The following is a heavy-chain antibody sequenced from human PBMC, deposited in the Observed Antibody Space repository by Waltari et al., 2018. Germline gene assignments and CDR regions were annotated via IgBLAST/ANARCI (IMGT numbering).Heavy chain of an antibody. CDR1: GFTFSSYE. CDR3: ARDGKIRFLESVGAFDI. Sequence: EVQLVESGGGLVQPGGSLRLYCAASGFTFSSYEMNWVRQAPGKGLEWVSYISSSGSTIYYADSVKGRFTISRDNAKNSLYLQMNSLRAEDTAVYYCARDGKIRFLESVGAFDIWGQGTMVTVSS. CDR2: ISSSGSTI. J-gene: IGHJ3*02. D-gene: IGHD3-3*01. V-gene: IGHV3-48*03.